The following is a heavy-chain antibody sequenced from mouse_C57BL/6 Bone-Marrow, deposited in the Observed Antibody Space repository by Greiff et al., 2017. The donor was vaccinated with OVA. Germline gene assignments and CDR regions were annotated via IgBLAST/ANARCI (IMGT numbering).Heavy chain of an antibody. D-gene: IGHD1-1*01. CDR1: GYTFTDYY. CDR2: INPYNGGT. Sequence: EVQLQQSGPVLVKPGASVKMSCKASGYTFTDYYMNWVKQSHGKSLEWIGVINPYNGGTSYNQKFKGKATLTVDKSSSTAYMELNSLTSEDSAVYYGARDYYGSSPWVAYWGQGTLVTVSA. V-gene: IGHV1-19*01. CDR3: ARDYYGSSPWVAY. J-gene: IGHJ3*01.